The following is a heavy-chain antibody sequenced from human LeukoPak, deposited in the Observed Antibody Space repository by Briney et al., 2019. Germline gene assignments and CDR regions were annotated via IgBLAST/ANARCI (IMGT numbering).Heavy chain of an antibody. J-gene: IGHJ4*02. D-gene: IGHD6-13*01. CDR2: MNPNSGNT. Sequence: ASVKVSCKASGYTFTSHDINWVRQATGQGLEWMGWMNPNSGNTGYAQKFQGRVTMTRNTSISTAYMELSSLRSEDTAVYYCAILPPGIATAATYSFDYWGQGTLVTVSS. CDR3: AILPPGIATAATYSFDY. V-gene: IGHV1-8*01. CDR1: GYTFTSHD.